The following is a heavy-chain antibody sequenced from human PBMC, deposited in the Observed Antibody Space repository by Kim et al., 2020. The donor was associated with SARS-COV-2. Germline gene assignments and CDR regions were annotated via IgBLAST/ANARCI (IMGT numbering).Heavy chain of an antibody. CDR1: GYTFTGYY. CDR3: ARVYRPIIGVVSLGAHAFDI. D-gene: IGHD3-3*01. CDR2: INPNTGDT. J-gene: IGHJ3*02. Sequence: ASVKVSCKASGYTFTGYYMHWVRQAPGQGLEWMGWINPNTGDTNYAQKFQGRVTMTMDTSISTAYMELSRLKSDDTAVYYCARVYRPIIGVVSLGAHAFDIWGQGTMVTVSS. V-gene: IGHV1-2*02.